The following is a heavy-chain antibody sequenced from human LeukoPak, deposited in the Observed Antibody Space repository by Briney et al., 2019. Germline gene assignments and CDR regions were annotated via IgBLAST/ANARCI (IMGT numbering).Heavy chain of an antibody. V-gene: IGHV4-59*01. CDR2: IYYSGST. D-gene: IGHD6-13*01. CDR1: GGSISSYY. Sequence: PSETLSLTCTVSGGSISSYYWSRIRQPPGKGLEWIGYIYYSGSTNYNPSLKSRVTISVDTSKNQFSLKLSSVTAADTAVYYCARDGIAAAGTGLWYFDLWGRGTLVTVSS. CDR3: ARDGIAAAGTGLWYFDL. J-gene: IGHJ2*01.